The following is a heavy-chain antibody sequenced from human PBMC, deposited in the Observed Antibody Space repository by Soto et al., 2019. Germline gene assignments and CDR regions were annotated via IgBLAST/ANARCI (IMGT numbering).Heavy chain of an antibody. D-gene: IGHD5-12*01. CDR2: IYWDDDK. V-gene: IGHV2-5*02. CDR1: GFSLSTSEVG. CDR3: AHIERRDGYKYRFFDY. J-gene: IGHJ4*02. Sequence: GSGPTLVNPTQTLTLTCTFSGFSLSTSEVGVGWIRQPPGKALELLGIIYWDDDKRYSPLLNKRLTITKDTSKNQVVLTMTNMDSVDTGTYYCAHIERRDGYKYRFFDYWGQGTLVTVSS.